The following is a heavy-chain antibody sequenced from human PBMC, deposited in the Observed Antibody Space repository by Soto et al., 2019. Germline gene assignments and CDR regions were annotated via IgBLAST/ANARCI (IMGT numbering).Heavy chain of an antibody. CDR1: GGSISSSNW. D-gene: IGHD2-2*01. V-gene: IGHV4-4*02. J-gene: IGHJ5*02. CDR2: ISHSGTT. CDR3: ARVRAGCSATSCYLDP. Sequence: QVQLQESGPGLVKPSETLSLTCAVSGGSISSSNWWTWVRHPPGKGLEWIGEISHSGTTYYNPSLKSRVDISIXXXKXXFSLKLGSVTAADTAVYYCARVRAGCSATSCYLDPWGQGTLFTVSS.